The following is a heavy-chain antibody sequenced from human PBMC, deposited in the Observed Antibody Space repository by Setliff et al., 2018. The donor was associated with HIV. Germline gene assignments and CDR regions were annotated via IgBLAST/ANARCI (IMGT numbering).Heavy chain of an antibody. V-gene: IGHV1-18*01. CDR3: ARGKTWLRFLDY. CDR2: INTHSGYT. Sequence: ASVKVSCKASGYTFNNYGISWVRQAPGQGLEWMGWINTHSGYTNYAQNVQGRVTVTMDTSTSTAYMELRSLKSDDTAVYYCARGKTWLRFLDYWGQGTLGTVSS. CDR1: GYTFNNYG. J-gene: IGHJ4*02. D-gene: IGHD5-12*01.